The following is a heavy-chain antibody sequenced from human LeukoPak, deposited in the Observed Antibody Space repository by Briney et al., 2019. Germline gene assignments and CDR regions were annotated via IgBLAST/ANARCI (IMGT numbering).Heavy chain of an antibody. CDR3: ASPRRSSGSLHYYYYMDV. D-gene: IGHD6-19*01. CDR1: GGSISSSSYY. CDR2: IYYSGST. Sequence: PSETLSLTCTVSGGSISSSSYYWGWLRPPPGKGLEWIGSIYYSGSTYYNPSLKSRVTISVDTSKNQFPLKLTSVTAADTAVYYCASPRRSSGSLHYYYYMDVWGKGTTVTVSS. V-gene: IGHV4-39*01. J-gene: IGHJ6*03.